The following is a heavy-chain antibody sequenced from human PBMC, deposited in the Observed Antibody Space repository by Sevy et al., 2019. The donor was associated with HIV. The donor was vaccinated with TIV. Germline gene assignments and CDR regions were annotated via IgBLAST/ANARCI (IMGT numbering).Heavy chain of an antibody. Sequence: ASVKVSCKASGDTFSTYGLSWVRQAPGQGLEWMGGIIPIFGTPNYAQKFQGRVTITADESASTGYMELSSLRSEDTARYYCAREGGVATTGDHDAFDIWGHGTLVTVSS. CDR1: GDTFSTYG. J-gene: IGHJ3*02. D-gene: IGHD7-27*01. V-gene: IGHV1-69*13. CDR3: AREGGVATTGDHDAFDI. CDR2: IIPIFGTP.